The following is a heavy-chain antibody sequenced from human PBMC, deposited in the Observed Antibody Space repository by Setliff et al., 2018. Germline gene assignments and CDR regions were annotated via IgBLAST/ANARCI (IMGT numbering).Heavy chain of an antibody. D-gene: IGHD5-18*01. Sequence: NHGESLKISCKGSGFTFTNYWIGWVRQMPGKGLEWMGVIYPGDSDTRYSPSFRGQVTFSADKSISTVYLQWSSLKASDTAIYYCSRHGNVDTFDYWGQGTLVTVSS. CDR1: GFTFTNYW. J-gene: IGHJ4*02. CDR2: IYPGDSDT. V-gene: IGHV5-51*01. CDR3: SRHGNVDTFDY.